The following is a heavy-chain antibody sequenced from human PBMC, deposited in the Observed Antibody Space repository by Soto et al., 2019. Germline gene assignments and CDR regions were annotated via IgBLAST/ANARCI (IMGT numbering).Heavy chain of an antibody. D-gene: IGHD6-19*01. CDR2: INAGNGNT. Sequence: QVQLVQSGAAVKKPGASVQVSCKASGYTFTSYAMHWVRQAPGQRLEWMGWINAGNGNTKYSQKFQGRVTITRDTSASTAYMELSSLRSEDTAVYYCARDRGSGWDYDAFDIWGQGTMVTVSS. CDR1: GYTFTSYA. V-gene: IGHV1-3*01. CDR3: ARDRGSGWDYDAFDI. J-gene: IGHJ3*02.